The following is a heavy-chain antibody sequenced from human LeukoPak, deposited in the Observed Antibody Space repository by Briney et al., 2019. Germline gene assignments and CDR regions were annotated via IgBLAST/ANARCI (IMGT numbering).Heavy chain of an antibody. V-gene: IGHV6-1*01. D-gene: IGHD2-21*01. CDR3: ARHIYYFDS. J-gene: IGHJ4*02. CDR2: TYYRSKSYN. CDR1: GDSVSSNSAA. Sequence: SQTLSLTCALSGDSVSSNSAAWNWVRQSPSRGLEWLGRTYYRSKSYNDYAVFVKSRITIDPDTSKNQSSLQLNSVTPEDTAVYYCARHIYYFDSWGQGTLVTVSS.